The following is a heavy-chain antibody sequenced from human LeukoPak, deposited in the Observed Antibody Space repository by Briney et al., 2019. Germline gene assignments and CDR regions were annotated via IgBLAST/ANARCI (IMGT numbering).Heavy chain of an antibody. CDR3: ARSGVGYFYDNTGYYPLDY. Sequence: GASLKVSCKASGYTFTNYGISWVRQAPGQGLERMGWISAYTGNTNYAQNFQGRVTMTTDTSTSTAFMELRSLRSDDTAVYYCARSGVGYFYDNTGYYPLDYWGQGTLVTVSS. V-gene: IGHV1-18*01. CDR1: GYTFTNYG. CDR2: ISAYTGNT. J-gene: IGHJ4*02. D-gene: IGHD3-22*01.